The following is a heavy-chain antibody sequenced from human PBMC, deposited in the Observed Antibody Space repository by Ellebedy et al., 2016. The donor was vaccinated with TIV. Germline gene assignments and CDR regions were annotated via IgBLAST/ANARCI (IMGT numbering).Heavy chain of an antibody. CDR3: ARDGIVGATNAFDI. D-gene: IGHD1-26*01. V-gene: IGHV3-33*01. J-gene: IGHJ3*02. Sequence: GGSLRLSXAASGFTFSSYGMHWVRQAPGKGLEWVAVIWYDGSNKYYADSVKGRFTISRDNSKNTLYLQMNSLRAEDTAVYYCARDGIVGATNAFDIWGQGTMVTVSS. CDR1: GFTFSSYG. CDR2: IWYDGSNK.